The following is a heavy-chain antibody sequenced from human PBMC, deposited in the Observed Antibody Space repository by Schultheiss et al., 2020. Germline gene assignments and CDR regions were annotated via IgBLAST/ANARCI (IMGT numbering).Heavy chain of an antibody. J-gene: IGHJ4*02. CDR1: GFTFSSYA. CDR3: ARGSSGSYFDY. CDR2: ISYDGSNK. Sequence: GGSLRLSCAASGFTFSSYAMHWVRQAPGKGLEWVAVISYDGSNKYYADSVKGRFTISRDNSKNTLYLQMNSLRAEDTAVYYCARGSSGSYFDYWGQGTLVTGSS. D-gene: IGHD1-26*01. V-gene: IGHV3-30-3*01.